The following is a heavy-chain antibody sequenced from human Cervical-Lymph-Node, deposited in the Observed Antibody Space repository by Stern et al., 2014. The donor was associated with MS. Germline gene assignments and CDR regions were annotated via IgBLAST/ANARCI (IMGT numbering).Heavy chain of an antibody. V-gene: IGHV5-51*01. CDR1: GYSFANYW. CDR2: IYPGDSDT. D-gene: IGHD4-23*01. J-gene: IGHJ6*02. CDR3: ARHTVATATGHHGLDV. Sequence: EVQLGQSGAEVKKPGESLKISCKGSGYSFANYWIGWVRQMPGKGLEWMGIIYPGDSDTRSSPSFQGQVTISADKSTNTAYLQWSSLKASDTAMYYCARHTVATATGHHGLDVWGQGTTVTVSS.